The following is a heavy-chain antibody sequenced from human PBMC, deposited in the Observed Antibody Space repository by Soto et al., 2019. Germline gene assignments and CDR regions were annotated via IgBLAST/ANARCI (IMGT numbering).Heavy chain of an antibody. CDR2: IYWDDDK. J-gene: IGHJ5*02. Sequence: QITLKESGPTLVKPTQTLTLTCTFSGFSLTTSGEGVGWIRQPPGKALEWLALIYWDDDKRYNPSLESRLTITKDTSKSQVVLTITTMDPVDTATYYCAHRAEAARPFDPWGQGTLVTVSS. CDR3: AHRAEAARPFDP. CDR1: GFSLTTSGEG. V-gene: IGHV2-5*02. D-gene: IGHD6-6*01.